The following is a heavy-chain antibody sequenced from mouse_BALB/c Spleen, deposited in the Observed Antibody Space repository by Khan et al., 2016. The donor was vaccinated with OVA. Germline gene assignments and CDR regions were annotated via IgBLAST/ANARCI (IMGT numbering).Heavy chain of an antibody. CDR3: ARDYGSSYLFFDY. Sequence: EVQLQESGPGLVKPSQSLSLTCTVTGYSITSDYAWNWIRQFPGNKLEWMAYITYSGNTGYNPSLKGRISTTRDTSKNQFFLQLNSVTTEDTATYYCARDYGSSYLFFDYWGRGTTLTVSS. D-gene: IGHD1-1*01. J-gene: IGHJ2*01. V-gene: IGHV3-2*02. CDR2: ITYSGNT. CDR1: GYSITSDYA.